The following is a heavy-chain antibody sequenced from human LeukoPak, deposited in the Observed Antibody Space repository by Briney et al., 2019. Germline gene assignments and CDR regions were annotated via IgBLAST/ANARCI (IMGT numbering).Heavy chain of an antibody. CDR1: GFTFGTYA. Sequence: GGSPRLSCAASGFTFGTYAMHWVRQAPGKGLEWGAVILSDGSIQNTADSVRGRFIISRDNSKNTLFLQMNRLRTEDTAVYYCARGAILGGYNLIDDWGQGTLVTVSS. J-gene: IGHJ4*02. CDR3: ARGAILGGYNLIDD. V-gene: IGHV3-30*04. D-gene: IGHD1-26*01. CDR2: ILSDGSIQ.